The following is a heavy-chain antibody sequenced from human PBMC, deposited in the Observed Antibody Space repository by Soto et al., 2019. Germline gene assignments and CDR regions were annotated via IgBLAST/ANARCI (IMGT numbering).Heavy chain of an antibody. J-gene: IGHJ4*02. D-gene: IGHD6-13*01. CDR1: GFTFSSYG. V-gene: IGHV3-30*03. CDR2: ISFDGSNK. Sequence: PGGSLRLSCAASGFTFSSYGMHWVRQAPGKGLEWVALISFDGSNKYYADSVKGRFTISRDNSKNTLYLQMNSLRAEDTAVYYCACTSDYSSSWTEGAYWGQGTLVTVSS. CDR3: ACTSDYSSSWTEGAY.